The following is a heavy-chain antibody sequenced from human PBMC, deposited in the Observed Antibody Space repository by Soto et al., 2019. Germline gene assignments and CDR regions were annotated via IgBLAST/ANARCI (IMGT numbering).Heavy chain of an antibody. CDR3: ARELKSGSYWAFDI. V-gene: IGHV3-30*04. CDR2: ISYDGSNK. J-gene: IGHJ3*02. CDR1: GFTFSSYA. D-gene: IGHD1-26*01. Sequence: LSLTCAASGFTFSSYAMHWVRRAPGKGLEWVAVISYDGSNKYYADSVKGRFTISRDNSKNTLYLQMNSLRAEDTAVYYCARELKSGSYWAFDIWGQGTMVTVSS.